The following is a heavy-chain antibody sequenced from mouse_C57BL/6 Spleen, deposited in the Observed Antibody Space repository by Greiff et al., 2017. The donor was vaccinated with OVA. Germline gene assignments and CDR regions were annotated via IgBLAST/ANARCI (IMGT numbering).Heavy chain of an antibody. CDR1: GYTFTSYG. CDR3: ASDYGCGGAY. D-gene: IGHD1-1*01. CDR2: IYPRSGNT. V-gene: IGHV1-81*01. J-gene: IGHJ3*01. Sequence: VQLQQSGAELVRPGASVKLSCKASGYTFTSYGISWVKQRPGQGLEWIGEIYPRSGNTYYNEKFKGKATLTADKSSITAYMDLRSLTSEDSAVYFCASDYGCGGAYWGQGTLVTVSA.